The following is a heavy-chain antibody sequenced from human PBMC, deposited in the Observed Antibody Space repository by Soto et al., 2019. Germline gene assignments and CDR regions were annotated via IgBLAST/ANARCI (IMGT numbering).Heavy chain of an antibody. CDR1: GFTFSSYG. CDR3: AKTWTAEYEAGLVKYYYDSSGYYFDAFDI. V-gene: IGHV3-30*18. CDR2: ISYDGSNK. J-gene: IGHJ3*02. Sequence: GGSLRLSCAASGFTFSSYGMHWVRQAPGKGLEWVAVISYDGSNKYYADSVKGRFTICRDNYKNTLYLQMNSLRAEDTAVYYCAKTWTAEYEAGLVKYYYDSSGYYFDAFDIWGQGTMVTVSS. D-gene: IGHD3-22*01.